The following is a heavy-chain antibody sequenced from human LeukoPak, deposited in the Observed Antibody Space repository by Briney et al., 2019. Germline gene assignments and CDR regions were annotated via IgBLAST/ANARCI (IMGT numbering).Heavy chain of an antibody. CDR3: ARPTDGYNYGPLEY. CDR1: GATFSRSA. Sequence: SVKVSCKASGATFSRSAVAWVRQAPGQGLEWMGGTIPIFGTPNYPQKFQGRVTIAADESTNTAYMELTNLSPDDTAVYFCARPTDGYNYGPLEYWGRGTLVTVSS. CDR2: TIPIFGTP. J-gene: IGHJ4*02. D-gene: IGHD5-24*01. V-gene: IGHV1-69*13.